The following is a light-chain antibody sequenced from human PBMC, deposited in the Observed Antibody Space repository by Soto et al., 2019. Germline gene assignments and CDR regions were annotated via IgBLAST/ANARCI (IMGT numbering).Light chain of an antibody. J-gene: IGKJ4*01. CDR2: SAS. CDR1: QSISTY. V-gene: IGKV1-39*01. CDR3: QQSYITPAG. Sequence: IQMTQSPSYLSASVGDRVTVSCRAGQSISTYLNWYQQKPGTAPRLLIYSASSVKTGVPPRFSGSGSGRDFTLTISSLQPEDFATYFCQQSYITPAGFGGGTKVDIK.